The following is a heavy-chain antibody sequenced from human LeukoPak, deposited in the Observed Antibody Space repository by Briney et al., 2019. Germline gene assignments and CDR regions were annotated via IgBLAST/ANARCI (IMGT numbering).Heavy chain of an antibody. CDR2: IYYSGST. J-gene: IGHJ4*02. D-gene: IGHD1-26*01. CDR1: GVSIDRSTYY. CDR3: ATLTGSHPAY. V-gene: IGHV4-39*01. Sequence: SETLSLTCTVSGVSIDRSTYYWGWIRQPPGKGLEWIGSIYYSGSTYYNPSLRSRFTISVDTSKNQFSLKLNSVTAGDTAVYYCATLTGSHPAYWGQGTLVTVSS.